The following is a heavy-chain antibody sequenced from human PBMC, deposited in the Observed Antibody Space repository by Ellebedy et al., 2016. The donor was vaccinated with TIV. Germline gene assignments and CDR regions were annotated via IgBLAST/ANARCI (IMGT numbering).Heavy chain of an antibody. D-gene: IGHD1-26*01. CDR2: ISRDGDIR. V-gene: IGHV3-74*01. CDR3: ATDEGGSYDS. J-gene: IGHJ4*02. CDR1: GFTFTYPW. Sequence: GGSLRLSCATSGFTFTYPWMHWIRQAPGKGLEWVSRISRDGDIRGYAEFAKGRLTVSRDNTKNTLYLQMSGLRADDSAVYYCATDEGGSYDSWGQGTRVSVSS.